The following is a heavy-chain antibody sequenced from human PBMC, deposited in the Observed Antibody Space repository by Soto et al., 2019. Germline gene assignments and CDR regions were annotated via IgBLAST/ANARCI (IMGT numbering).Heavy chain of an antibody. CDR2: IYPGDSDT. J-gene: IGHJ3*02. CDR1: GYSFTSYL. CDR3: VFSMLWRLKDAFDI. D-gene: IGHD3-16*01. Sequence: GEYLQISFKGSGYSFTSYLICWVRQMPVKGLEWMGIIYPGDSDTRYSPSFQGQVTISADKSISTAYLQWSSLKASDTAMYYCVFSMLWRLKDAFDILCQGIMITLSS. V-gene: IGHV5-51*01.